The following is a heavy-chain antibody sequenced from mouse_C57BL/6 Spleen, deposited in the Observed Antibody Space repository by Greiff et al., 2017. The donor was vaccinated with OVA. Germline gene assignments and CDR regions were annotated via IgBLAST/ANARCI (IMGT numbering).Heavy chain of an antibody. Sequence: VQLQESGPELVKPGASVKISCKASGYAFSSSWMHWVKQRPGQGLEWIGRIYPGDGDTTYNGKFKGKATLTADKSSSTAYMQLSSLTSEDSAVYYGARYDGTGYWGQGTTLTVSS. CDR1: GYAFSSSW. D-gene: IGHD4-1*01. V-gene: IGHV1-82*01. CDR2: IYPGDGDT. J-gene: IGHJ2*01. CDR3: ARYDGTGY.